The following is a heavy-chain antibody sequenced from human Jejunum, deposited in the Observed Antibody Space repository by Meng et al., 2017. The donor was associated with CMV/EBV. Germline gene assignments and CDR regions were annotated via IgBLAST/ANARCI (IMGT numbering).Heavy chain of an antibody. CDR1: GFTFSSYW. J-gene: IGHJ4*02. CDR3: ARQLVTDFWNAIDY. Sequence: SGFTFSSYWMYWVRQTPGKGLVYISRIDGDGGNTDYADSVKGRFTISRDNAKNTLYLQMSSLTAEDTAVYYCARQLVTDFWNAIDYWGRGTLVTVS. D-gene: IGHD3-3*01. CDR2: IDGDGGNT. V-gene: IGHV3-74*01.